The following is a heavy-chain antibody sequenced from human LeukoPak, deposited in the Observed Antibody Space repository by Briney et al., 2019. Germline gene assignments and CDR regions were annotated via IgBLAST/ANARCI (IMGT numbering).Heavy chain of an antibody. CDR1: GGSLNDYH. V-gene: IGHV4-59*08. CDR2: IYYTGST. J-gene: IGHJ6*03. D-gene: IGHD1-14*01. CDR3: GRGLRYNNSLGRRQWYYYYMDV. Sequence: PSETLSLTCSVSGGSLNDYHWSWVRQPPGKGLEWIGYIYYTGSTKSNPSLQGRVTMSVDTSKKQLSLSLSSVTAADTAVYYCGRGLRYNNSLGRRQWYYYYMDVWGTGTTVTVSS.